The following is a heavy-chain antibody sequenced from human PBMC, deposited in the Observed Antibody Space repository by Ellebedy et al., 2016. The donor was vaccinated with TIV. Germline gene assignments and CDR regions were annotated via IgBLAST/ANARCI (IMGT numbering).Heavy chain of an antibody. J-gene: IGHJ4*02. CDR1: GFPFSSYA. V-gene: IGHV3-48*03. D-gene: IGHD6-25*01. CDR3: AKFVSSDFPFDY. Sequence: PGGSLRLSCAASGFPFSSYAMNWVRQAPGRGLEWVSYISSSGSSIYYADSVKGRFTISRDNAKNSLYLQMDSLRAEDTAIYYCAKFVSSDFPFDYWGQGTLVTVSS. CDR2: ISSSGSSI.